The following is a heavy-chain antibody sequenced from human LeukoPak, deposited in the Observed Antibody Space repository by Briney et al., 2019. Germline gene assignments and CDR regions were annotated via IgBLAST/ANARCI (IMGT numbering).Heavy chain of an antibody. CDR3: AKDPDSTTVVTPFDY. J-gene: IGHJ4*02. Sequence: GGSLRLSCAASGFTFSSYSINWVRQAPGKGLEWVSSISSSSSYIYYADSVKGRFTISRDNAKNSLYLQMNSLRAEDTAVYYCAKDPDSTTVVTPFDYWGQGTLVTVSS. V-gene: IGHV3-21*01. CDR1: GFTFSSYS. D-gene: IGHD4-23*01. CDR2: ISSSSSYI.